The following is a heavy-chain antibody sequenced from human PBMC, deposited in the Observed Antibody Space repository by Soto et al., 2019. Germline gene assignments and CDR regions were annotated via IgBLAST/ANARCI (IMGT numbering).Heavy chain of an antibody. V-gene: IGHV4-34*01. Sequence: TLSLTCAVYGGSFSGYYWSWIRQPPGKGLEWIGEINHSGSTNYNPSLKSRVTISVDTSKNQFSLKLSSVTAADTAVYYCARSLRFLEWLLYYGMDVWGQGTTVTVSS. CDR3: ARSLRFLEWLLYYGMDV. CDR1: GGSFSGYY. J-gene: IGHJ6*02. D-gene: IGHD3-3*01. CDR2: INHSGST.